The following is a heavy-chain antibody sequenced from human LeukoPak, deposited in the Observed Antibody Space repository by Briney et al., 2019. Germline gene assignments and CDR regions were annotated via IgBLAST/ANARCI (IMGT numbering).Heavy chain of an antibody. CDR1: GGTFSSYA. Sequence: SVKVSCKASGGTFSSYAISWVRQAPGQGLEWMGRIIPILGIANYAQKFQGRVTITADKSTSTAYMELSSLRSEDTAVYYCARDRRSSSWYYYYGMDVWGQGTTVTVSS. CDR3: ARDRRSSSWYYYYGMDV. CDR2: IIPILGIA. D-gene: IGHD6-13*01. V-gene: IGHV1-69*04. J-gene: IGHJ6*02.